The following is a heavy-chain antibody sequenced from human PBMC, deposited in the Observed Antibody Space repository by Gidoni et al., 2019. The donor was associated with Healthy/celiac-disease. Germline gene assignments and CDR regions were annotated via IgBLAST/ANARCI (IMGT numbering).Heavy chain of an antibody. V-gene: IGHV3-11*01. Sequence: QVQLVESGGGLVKPGGSLRLSGAASGFTFSNYYMSWIRQAPGKGLEWVSYISRSGITIYYADSVKGRFTISRDNAKNSLYLQMNSLRAEDTAVYYCARDSRGDFWSDPWGQGTLVTVSS. CDR1: GFTFSNYY. CDR2: ISRSGITI. CDR3: ARDSRGDFWSDP. J-gene: IGHJ5*02. D-gene: IGHD3-3*01.